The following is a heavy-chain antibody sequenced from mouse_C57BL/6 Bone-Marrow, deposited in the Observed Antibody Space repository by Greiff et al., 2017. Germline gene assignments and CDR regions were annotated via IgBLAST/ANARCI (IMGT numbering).Heavy chain of an antibody. J-gene: IGHJ2*01. CDR3: ARHYYGSSPPFDD. CDR2: IYPRSGNT. V-gene: IGHV1-81*01. CDR1: GYTFTSYG. Sequence: LVESGAELARPGASVKLSCKASGYTFTSYGISWVKQRTGQGLEWIGEIYPRSGNTYYNEKFKGKATLTADKSSSTAYMELRSLTSEDSAVYFCARHYYGSSPPFDDWGQGTTLTVSS. D-gene: IGHD1-1*01.